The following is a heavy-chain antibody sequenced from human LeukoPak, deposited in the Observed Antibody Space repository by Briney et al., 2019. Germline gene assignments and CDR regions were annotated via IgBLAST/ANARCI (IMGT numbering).Heavy chain of an antibody. Sequence: GASVKVSCKASGYTFTGYYMHWVRQAPGQGLEWMGWINPNSGGTNYAQKFQGRVTMTRDTSISTAYMELSRLRSDDTAVYYCARDRGSSWYRSQWWFDPWGQGTLVTVSS. CDR1: GYTFTGYY. J-gene: IGHJ5*02. V-gene: IGHV1-2*02. CDR3: ARDRGSSWYRSQWWFDP. CDR2: INPNSGGT. D-gene: IGHD6-13*01.